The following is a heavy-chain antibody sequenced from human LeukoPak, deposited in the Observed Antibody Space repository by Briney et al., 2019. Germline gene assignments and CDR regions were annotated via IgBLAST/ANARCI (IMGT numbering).Heavy chain of an antibody. CDR2: VYTSGST. CDR3: ARAQTCGGSCNWFDP. Sequence: SETLSLTCTVSGGSISSGSYYWSWLRQPAGKGLEWIGRVYTSGSTNYNPSLKSRVSMSLDTSKSQFSLRLSSVTAADTAVYYCARAQTCGGSCNWFDPWGQGTLVTVSS. V-gene: IGHV4-61*02. D-gene: IGHD2-15*01. J-gene: IGHJ5*02. CDR1: GGSISSGSYY.